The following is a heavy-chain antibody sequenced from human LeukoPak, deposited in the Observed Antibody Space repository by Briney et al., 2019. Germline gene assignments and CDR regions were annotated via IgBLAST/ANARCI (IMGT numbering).Heavy chain of an antibody. D-gene: IGHD1-26*01. CDR1: GFTFSSYA. V-gene: IGHV3-23*01. J-gene: IGHJ4*02. CDR2: IGGSGSHT. Sequence: AGGSLRLSCATSGFTFSSYAMSWVRQAPGKGLEWASTIGGSGSHTYHADSVKGRFTVSRDNSKNTLYLQLNSLRAEDTAVYYCAVGGRGSYYPYYFDNWGQGTLVTVSS. CDR3: AVGGRGSYYPYYFDN.